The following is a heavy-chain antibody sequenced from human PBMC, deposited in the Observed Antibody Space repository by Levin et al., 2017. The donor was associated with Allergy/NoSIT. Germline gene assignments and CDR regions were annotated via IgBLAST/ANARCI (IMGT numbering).Heavy chain of an antibody. CDR1: GFTFSSYA. J-gene: IGHJ4*02. Sequence: GESLKISCAASGFTFSSYAMSWVRQAPGKGLEWVSAISGSGGSTYYADSVKGRFTISRDNSKNTLYLQMNSLRAEDTAVYYCAKDALTMVRGVIISGGIDYWGQGTLVTVSS. CDR3: AKDALTMVRGVIISGGIDY. CDR2: ISGSGGST. D-gene: IGHD3-10*01. V-gene: IGHV3-23*01.